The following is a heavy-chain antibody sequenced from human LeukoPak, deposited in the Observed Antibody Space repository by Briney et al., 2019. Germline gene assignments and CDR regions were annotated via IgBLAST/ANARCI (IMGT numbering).Heavy chain of an antibody. CDR2: ISSSSATI. V-gene: IGHV3-48*01. CDR3: ARDRHVPGLYYYYMDV. J-gene: IGHJ6*03. D-gene: IGHD6-6*01. CDR1: GFTFRSCG. Sequence: PGGSLRLSCAASGFTFRSCGLNWVRQAPGKGLESISYISSSSATIFYADSVKGRFTISRDNDKNSLYLQMNSLRPEDTAVYFCARDRHVPGLYYYYMDVWGKGTTVTVSS.